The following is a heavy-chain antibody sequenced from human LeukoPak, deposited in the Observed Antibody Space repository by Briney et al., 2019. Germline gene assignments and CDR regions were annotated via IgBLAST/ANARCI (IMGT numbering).Heavy chain of an antibody. J-gene: IGHJ5*02. CDR1: GGSISTYY. D-gene: IGHD3-10*01. CDR2: IYYSGST. Sequence: SETLSLTCTVSGGSISTYYWSWIRQPPGKGLEWIGYIYYSGSTNYNPSLKSRVTISVDTSKNQFSLKLSSVTAADTAVYYCARGGDYYGSGSYYAFDPWGQGTLVTVSS. V-gene: IGHV4-59*01. CDR3: ARGGDYYGSGSYYAFDP.